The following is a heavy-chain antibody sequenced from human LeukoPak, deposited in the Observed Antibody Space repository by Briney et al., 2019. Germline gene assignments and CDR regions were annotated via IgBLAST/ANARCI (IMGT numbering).Heavy chain of an antibody. D-gene: IGHD6-13*01. CDR2: IYHSGST. J-gene: IGHJ4*02. CDR3: ARSKSSSWYFDY. CDR1: GYSISSGYY. V-gene: IGHV4-38-2*01. Sequence: SETLSLTCAVSGYSISSGYYWGWIRQPPGKGLEWIGSIYHSGSTYYNPSLMSRVTISVDTSKKQFSLRLSSVTAADTAVYYCARSKSSSWYFDYWGQGTLVPVSS.